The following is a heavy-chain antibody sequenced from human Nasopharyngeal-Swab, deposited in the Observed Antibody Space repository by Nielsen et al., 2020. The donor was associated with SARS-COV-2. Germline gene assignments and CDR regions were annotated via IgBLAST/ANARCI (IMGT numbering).Heavy chain of an antibody. D-gene: IGHD6-6*01. V-gene: IGHV1-24*01. J-gene: IGHJ6*02. CDR1: GYTLTELS. Sequence: ASVKVSCKVSGYTLTELSMHWVRQAPGKGLEWMGGFDPEDGETIYAQKFQGRVTMTEDTSTDTAYMERSSLRSEDTAVYYCATGVIAARLLYYYGMDVWGQGTTVTVSS. CDR2: FDPEDGET. CDR3: ATGVIAARLLYYYGMDV.